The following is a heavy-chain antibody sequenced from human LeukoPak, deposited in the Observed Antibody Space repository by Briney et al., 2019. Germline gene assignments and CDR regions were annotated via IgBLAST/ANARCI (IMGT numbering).Heavy chain of an antibody. CDR2: IYHSGST. D-gene: IGHD5-18*01. CDR1: GYSISSGYY. CDR3: ARSRGYSVTADY. Sequence: SETLSLTCTVSGYSISSGYYWGWIRQPPGKGLEWIGSIYHSGSTYYNPSLKSRVTISVDTSKNQFSLKLSSVTAADTAVYYCARSRGYSVTADYWGQGTLVTVSS. J-gene: IGHJ4*02. V-gene: IGHV4-38-2*02.